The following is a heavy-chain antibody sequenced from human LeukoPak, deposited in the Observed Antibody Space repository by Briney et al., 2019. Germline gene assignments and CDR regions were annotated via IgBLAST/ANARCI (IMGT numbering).Heavy chain of an antibody. J-gene: IGHJ4*02. CDR2: IYYSGHT. CDR1: GGSISSYY. D-gene: IGHD5-18*01. CDR3: ARHSFGHLFDN. V-gene: IGHV4-59*01. Sequence: SETLSLTCTVSGGSISSYYWSWIRQPPGKGLEWIGYIYYSGHTNYNPSLKSRVTISLDTSKSQFSLKLSSMTAADTAVYYCARHSFGHLFDNWGQGTLVTVSS.